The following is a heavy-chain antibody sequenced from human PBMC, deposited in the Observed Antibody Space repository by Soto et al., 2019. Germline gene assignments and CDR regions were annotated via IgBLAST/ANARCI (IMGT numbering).Heavy chain of an antibody. CDR3: AKMVTWDSSGYYQGGFDC. CDR2: ISWNSGKI. Sequence: EMHLVESGGGLVQPGRSLTISCAASGFTFEDYAMHWFRQAPGKGLEWVSGISWNSGKIIYADSVKGRFTISRDNAKNSLYLQRNSLRPEDTALYYCAKMVTWDSSGYYQGGFDCWGQGTLVTVSS. V-gene: IGHV3-9*01. J-gene: IGHJ4*02. CDR1: GFTFEDYA. D-gene: IGHD3-22*01.